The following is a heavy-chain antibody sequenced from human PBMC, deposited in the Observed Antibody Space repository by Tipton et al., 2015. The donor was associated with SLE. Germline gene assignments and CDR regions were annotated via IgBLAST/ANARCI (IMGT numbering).Heavy chain of an antibody. CDR1: GGSITGGNYC. J-gene: IGHJ4*02. V-gene: IGHV4-61*02. CDR2: IYTSGST. CDR3: ARGGNSYNWPIDY. Sequence: TLSLTCTVSGGSITGGNYCWTWIRQPAGKGLEWIGRIYTSGSTKYSPSLKSRVTISTNTSRNQFSLRLSSVTAADTAFYYCARGGNSYNWPIDYWGQGTLVTVSS. D-gene: IGHD1-1*01.